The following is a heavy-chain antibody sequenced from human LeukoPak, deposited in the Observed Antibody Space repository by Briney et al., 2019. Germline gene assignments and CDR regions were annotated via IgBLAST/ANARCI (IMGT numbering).Heavy chain of an antibody. CDR3: ARDGFGTGSN. J-gene: IGHJ4*02. CDR2: IKQDGSEK. V-gene: IGHV3-7*03. CDR1: GFTFSSHW. D-gene: IGHD3-16*01. Sequence: GGSLRLSCAGSGFTFSSHWIGWVRQAPGKGLEWVANIKQDGSEKNYVDSVKGRFIISRDNAKNSLYLQMNTLRADDTAVYYCARDGFGTGSNWGQGTLVTVSS.